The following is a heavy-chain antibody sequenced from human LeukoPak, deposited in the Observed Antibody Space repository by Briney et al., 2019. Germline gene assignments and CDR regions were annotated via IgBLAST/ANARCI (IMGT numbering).Heavy chain of an antibody. CDR1: GGSFSGYY. D-gene: IGHD6-13*01. V-gene: IGHV4-34*01. CDR3: ARPIAAAGTNWFDP. J-gene: IGHJ5*02. Sequence: PSETLSLTCAVYGGSFSGYYWSWIRQPPGKGLEWIEEINHSGSTNYNPSLKSRVTISVDTSKSQFSLKLSSVTAADTAVYYCARPIAAAGTNWFDPWGQGTLVTVSS. CDR2: INHSGST.